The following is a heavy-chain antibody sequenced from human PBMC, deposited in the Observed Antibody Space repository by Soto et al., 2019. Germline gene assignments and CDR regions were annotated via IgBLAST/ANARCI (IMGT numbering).Heavy chain of an antibody. CDR2: INHSGST. CDR3: ARGPGVRYSSSWLLDYYYYGMDV. J-gene: IGHJ6*02. Sequence: SETLSLTCAVYGGSFSGYYLSWIRQPPGKGLEWIGEINHSGSTNYNPSLKSRVTISVDTSKNQFSLKLSSVTAADTAVYYCARGPGVRYSSSWLLDYYYYGMDVWGQGTTVTVSS. CDR1: GGSFSGYY. D-gene: IGHD6-13*01. V-gene: IGHV4-34*01.